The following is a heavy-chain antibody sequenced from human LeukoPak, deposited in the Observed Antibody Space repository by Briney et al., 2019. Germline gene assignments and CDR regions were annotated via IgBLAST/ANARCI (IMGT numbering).Heavy chain of an antibody. J-gene: IGHJ3*02. CDR3: AKDKSPYNSNAFDI. D-gene: IGHD1-20*01. V-gene: IGHV3-9*01. CDR2: ISRNSGNI. Sequence: PGGCLRLSSAASGFTLDDYAMHWVRHAPGKSLECVSGISRNSGNIGYADSVKGRFTISRDNAKNSLFLQRNSLRAEDTALYFCAKDKSPYNSNAFDIWGRGTMVTVSS. CDR1: GFTLDDYA.